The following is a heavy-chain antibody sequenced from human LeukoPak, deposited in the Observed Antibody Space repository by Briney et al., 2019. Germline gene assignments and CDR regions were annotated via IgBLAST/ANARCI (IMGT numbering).Heavy chain of an antibody. V-gene: IGHV4-59*01. CDR1: GGSISSYY. CDR3: ARNRGYCSSTSCLYLDY. J-gene: IGHJ4*02. CDR2: IYYSGST. Sequence: SETLSLTCTVSGGSISSYYWSWIRQPPGKGLEWIGYIYYSGSTYYNPSLRSRVTISVDTSKNQFSLNLSSVTAADTAVYYCARNRGYCSSTSCLYLDYWGQGTLVTVSS. D-gene: IGHD2-2*01.